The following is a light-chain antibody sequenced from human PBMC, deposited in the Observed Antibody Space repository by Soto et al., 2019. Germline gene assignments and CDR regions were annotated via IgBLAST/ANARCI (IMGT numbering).Light chain of an antibody. J-gene: IGLJ1*01. V-gene: IGLV2-23*01. CDR3: CSYAGSDTYV. CDR1: SSDVGNYSV. CDR2: EGT. Sequence: SGLTPPAPVSESPGQSLTIPCTGTSSDVGNYSVGCWYQHHPGRAPNVLIYEGTKRPSGVANRFSGSTSGNVASLTISGLQAEDEANYYCCSYAGSDTYVFGTGTKVTVL.